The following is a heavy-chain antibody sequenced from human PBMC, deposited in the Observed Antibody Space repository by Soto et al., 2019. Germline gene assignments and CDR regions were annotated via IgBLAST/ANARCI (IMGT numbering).Heavy chain of an antibody. D-gene: IGHD3-3*01. CDR1: GFTFSNYG. J-gene: IGHJ6*02. CDR2: ISDDGSNK. V-gene: IGHV3-30*18. CDR3: TKRRTVLRFLEWSSGMEA. Sequence: PGGSLRLSCAASGFTFSNYGMHWVRQAPGKGLEWVAFISDDGSNKYYADSMKGRFTMSRDNSKSTLYLQMNSLRVEDTAVYYCTKRRTVLRFLEWSSGMEAGGQGTTVTVS.